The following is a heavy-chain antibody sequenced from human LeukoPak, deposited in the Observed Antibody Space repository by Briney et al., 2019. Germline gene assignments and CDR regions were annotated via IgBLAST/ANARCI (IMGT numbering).Heavy chain of an antibody. D-gene: IGHD5-18*01. CDR2: INHSGST. CDR1: GGSFSGYY. Sequence: PSETLSLTCAVYGGSFSGYYWSWIRQPPGKGLEWIGEINHSGSTNYNPSLKSRVTISVDTSKNQFSLKLSSVTAADTAVYYCAIFNRDTAMVYSDDWGQGTLVTVSS. V-gene: IGHV4-34*01. CDR3: AIFNRDTAMVYSDD. J-gene: IGHJ4*02.